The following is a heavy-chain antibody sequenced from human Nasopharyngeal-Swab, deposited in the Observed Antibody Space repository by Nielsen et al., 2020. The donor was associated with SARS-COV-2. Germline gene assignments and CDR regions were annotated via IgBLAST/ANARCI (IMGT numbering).Heavy chain of an antibody. CDR3: ARGPALVIRKTLSSGFDI. V-gene: IGHV4-34*01. D-gene: IGHD3-10*01. Sequence: SETLSLTCTVSGDSISSDYWTWIRQPPGRGLEWIGEINHSGSTMYIPSLKSRVTISVDTSKNQFSLNLTSVTAADTAMYYCARGPALVIRKTLSSGFDIWGQGTMVTVSS. CDR1: GDSISSDY. J-gene: IGHJ3*02. CDR2: INHSGST.